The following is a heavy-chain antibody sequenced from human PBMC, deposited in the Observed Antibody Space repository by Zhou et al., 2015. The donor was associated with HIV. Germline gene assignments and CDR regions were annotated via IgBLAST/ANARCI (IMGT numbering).Heavy chain of an antibody. V-gene: IGHV1-69*01. CDR1: GGSFKSYG. D-gene: IGHD3-22*01. CDR3: ARDQYSYYYDSSGRNWFDP. Sequence: QVQLVQSGAEVKKSGSSVKVSCKASGGSFKSYGISWVRQAPGQGLEWMGAIIPLFGAANYSQSFQGRLTITADESTSTAYMELSRLRSEDTAVYYCARDQYSYYYDSSGRNWFDPVGPGNPGPPSPQ. CDR2: IIPLFGAA. J-gene: IGHJ5*02.